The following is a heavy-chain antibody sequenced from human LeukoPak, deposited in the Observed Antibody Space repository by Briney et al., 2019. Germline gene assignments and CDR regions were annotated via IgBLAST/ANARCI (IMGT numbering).Heavy chain of an antibody. D-gene: IGHD2-15*01. J-gene: IGHJ5*02. CDR3: ARARRGVVVWFDP. V-gene: IGHV3-48*04. CDR2: ISSSSSTI. CDR1: GFTFSSYS. Sequence: GGSLRLSCAASGFTFSSYSMNWVRQAPGKGLEWVSYISSSSSTIYYADSVKGRFTISRDNAKNSLYLQMNSLRAEDTAVYYCARARRGVVVWFDPWGQGTPVTVSS.